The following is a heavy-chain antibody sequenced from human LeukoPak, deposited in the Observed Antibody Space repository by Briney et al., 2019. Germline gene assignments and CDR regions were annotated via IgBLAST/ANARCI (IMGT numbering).Heavy chain of an antibody. CDR1: GYTFTSYN. J-gene: IGHJ4*02. CDR3: ARGTNYVSGSPDY. V-gene: IGHV1-8*01. Sequence: ASVKVSCKASGYTFTSYNINRVPQATGQGLEWMGCTNPNSGNTCYAQKFHGRVTMTMNTSISTAYMELSSLRSKDTAVYYCARGTNYVSGSPDYWGQGTLVTVSS. D-gene: IGHD3-10*01. CDR2: TNPNSGNT.